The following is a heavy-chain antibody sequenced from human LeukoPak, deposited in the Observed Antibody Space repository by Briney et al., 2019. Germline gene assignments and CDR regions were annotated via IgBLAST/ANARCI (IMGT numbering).Heavy chain of an antibody. D-gene: IGHD6-19*01. CDR3: ARLSDSSGWYGGYFDY. CDR1: GFTFSSYS. Sequence: GGSLRLSCAASGFTFSSYSMNWVRQAPGKGLEWVSSISSSSSYIYYADSVKGRFTISRDNAKNSLYLQMNSLRAEDTAVYYCARLSDSSGWYGGYFDYWGQGTLVTVSS. V-gene: IGHV3-21*01. CDR2: ISSSSSYI. J-gene: IGHJ4*02.